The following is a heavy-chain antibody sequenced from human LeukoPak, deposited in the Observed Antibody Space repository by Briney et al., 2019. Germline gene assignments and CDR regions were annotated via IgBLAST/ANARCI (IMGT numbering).Heavy chain of an antibody. V-gene: IGHV3-30*02. CDR1: GFTFSSYG. D-gene: IGHD6-13*01. J-gene: IGHJ6*03. CDR2: IRYDGSNK. Sequence: PGGSLGLSCAASGFTFSSYGMHWVRQAPGKGLEWVAFIRYDGSNKYYADSVKGRFTISRDNSKNTLYLQMNSLRAEDTAVFYCAKGGSSSYYMDVWGKGTTVTVSS. CDR3: AKGGSSSYYMDV.